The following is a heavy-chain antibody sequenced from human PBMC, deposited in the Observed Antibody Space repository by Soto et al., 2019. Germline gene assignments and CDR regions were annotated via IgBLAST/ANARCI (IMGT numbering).Heavy chain of an antibody. D-gene: IGHD3-22*01. CDR1: GYTFTTYG. CDR2: INPNSGRT. V-gene: IGHV1-18*01. CDR3: ARGQVVNFDNWFDP. J-gene: IGHJ5*02. Sequence: GASVKVSCKASGYTFTTYGIIWVRQAPGQGLEWMGWINPNSGRTNYAQNLKDRATMTTDTSTNTAYMELRTLTSDDTAVYFCARGQVVNFDNWFDPWGQGTLVTVSS.